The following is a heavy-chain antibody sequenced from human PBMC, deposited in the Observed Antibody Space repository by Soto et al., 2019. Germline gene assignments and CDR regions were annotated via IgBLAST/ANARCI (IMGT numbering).Heavy chain of an antibody. J-gene: IGHJ4*02. D-gene: IGHD3-22*01. CDR3: ARPTYYYDSSGPPAY. CDR2: IYSGGST. CDR1: GFTVSSNY. Sequence: GGSLRLSCAASGFTVSSNYMSWVRQAPEKGLEWVSVIYSGGSTYYADSVKGRFTISRDISKNTLYLQMNSLTAEDTAVYYCARPTYYYDSSGPPAYWGQGTLVTVSS. V-gene: IGHV3-66*04.